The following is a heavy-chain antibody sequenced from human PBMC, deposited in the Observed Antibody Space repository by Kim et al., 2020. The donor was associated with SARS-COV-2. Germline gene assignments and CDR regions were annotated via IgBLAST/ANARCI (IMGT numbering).Heavy chain of an antibody. CDR2: IIPIFGTA. J-gene: IGHJ3*02. CDR1: GGTFSSYA. D-gene: IGHD3-22*01. V-gene: IGHV1-69*06. Sequence: SVKVSCKASGGTFSSYAISWVRQAPGQGLEWMGGIIPIFGTANYAQKFQGRVTITADKSTSTAYMELSSLRSEDTAVYYCARDGHYPVAFDIWGQGTMVTVSS. CDR3: ARDGHYPVAFDI.